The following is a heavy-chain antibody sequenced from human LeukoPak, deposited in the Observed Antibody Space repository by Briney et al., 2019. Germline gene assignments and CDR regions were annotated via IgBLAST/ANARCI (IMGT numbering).Heavy chain of an antibody. CDR3: RVVPAAAFDY. CDR2: INPNSGGT. Sequence: ASVKVSCKASGYTFTGYYMHWVRQAPGQGLEWMGWINPNSGGTNYAQKFQGRVTMTRDTSVSTAYMELSRLRSDDMAVYYCRVVPAAAFDYWGQGTLVTVSS. J-gene: IGHJ4*02. V-gene: IGHV1-2*02. CDR1: GYTFTGYY. D-gene: IGHD2-2*01.